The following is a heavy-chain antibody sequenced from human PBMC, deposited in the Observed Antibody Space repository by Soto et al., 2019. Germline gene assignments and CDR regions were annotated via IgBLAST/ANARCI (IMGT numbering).Heavy chain of an antibody. CDR1: GYTFTSYG. J-gene: IGHJ6*02. D-gene: IGHD1-7*01. CDR3: ARVIPGTTFYDYYGMDV. Sequence: QVQLMQSGAEVKKPGASVKVSCKASGYTFTSYGINWVRQAPGQGLEWMGWISAYNGNTNYAQKLQGRLTMTTDTSTSTAYTELRSLRSDDTAVYYCARVIPGTTFYDYYGMDVWGQGTTVTVSS. CDR2: ISAYNGNT. V-gene: IGHV1-18*01.